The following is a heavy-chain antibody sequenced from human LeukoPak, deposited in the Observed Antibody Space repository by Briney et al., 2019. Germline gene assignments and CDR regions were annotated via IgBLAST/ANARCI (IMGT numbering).Heavy chain of an antibody. D-gene: IGHD6-13*01. Sequence: GGSLRLSCAASGFTLSSYAMTWVRQAPGRGLEWVSSVDGGGGGTYYADSVKGRFTISRDNSKDTLYLQMNRLRAEDTAVYFCAKQSAGSAAWYSLHYDFWGQGTLVTVSS. CDR3: AKQSAGSAAWYSLHYDF. J-gene: IGHJ4*02. V-gene: IGHV3-23*01. CDR1: GFTLSSYA. CDR2: VDGGGGGT.